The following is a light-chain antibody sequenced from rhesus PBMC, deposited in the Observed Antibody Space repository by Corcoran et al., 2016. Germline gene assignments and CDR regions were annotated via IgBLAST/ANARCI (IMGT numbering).Light chain of an antibody. V-gene: IGKV2S15*01. CDR3: KQGIQLPLT. CDR2: EVS. Sequence: DIVMTQTPLSLPVTPGEPASISCRSSQSFLHCGGKTYLYWYLQTPGQCPQLLVYEVSNRASGVPDRCSGKGASTDFTLKSSRVEAEDVRVYYCKQGIQLPLTFGGETKVELK. J-gene: IGKJ4*01. CDR1: QSFLHCGGKTY.